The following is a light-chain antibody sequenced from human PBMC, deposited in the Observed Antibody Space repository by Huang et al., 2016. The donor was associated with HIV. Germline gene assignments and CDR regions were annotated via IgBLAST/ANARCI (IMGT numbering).Light chain of an antibody. Sequence: IVLTQSPATLSLSPGERATLSCRASQRISTYCAWYQQKPGQEPRHLIYDASNRATRSPDRFSGSGSGTDFTLTIISVELEDPALDHCHQRSDWSWTFGRGTKVEIK. CDR2: DAS. J-gene: IGKJ1*01. V-gene: IGKV3-11*01. CDR1: QRISTY. CDR3: HQRSDWSWT.